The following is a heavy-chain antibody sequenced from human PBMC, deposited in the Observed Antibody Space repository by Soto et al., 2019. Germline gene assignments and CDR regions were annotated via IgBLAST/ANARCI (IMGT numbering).Heavy chain of an antibody. J-gene: IGHJ4*02. Sequence: GGSLRLSCAVSGFTVSSNYMNWVRQAPGKGLEWVSSVSSSSSYIYYADSVKGRFTVSRDNAEKSLYLQMNSLRAEDTAMYYCARCMGFDGSGYAFFDSWGQGTLVTVSS. CDR2: VSSSSSYI. V-gene: IGHV3-21*01. CDR1: GFTVSSNY. CDR3: ARCMGFDGSGYAFFDS. D-gene: IGHD3-10*01.